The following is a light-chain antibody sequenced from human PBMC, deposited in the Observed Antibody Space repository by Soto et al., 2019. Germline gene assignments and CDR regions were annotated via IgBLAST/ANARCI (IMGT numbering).Light chain of an antibody. V-gene: IGKV3-11*01. CDR2: DAS. CDR1: QSVRAY. J-gene: IGKJ4*01. CDR3: QQRSSWPLT. Sequence: IVLTQSPDTLSLSPGERATLSCRASQSVRAYLAWYQQKPGQAPRLLIYDASNRATGIPARFSGSGSGTDFTLTIGSLEPEDFAVYYCQQRSSWPLTFGGGTKVEIK.